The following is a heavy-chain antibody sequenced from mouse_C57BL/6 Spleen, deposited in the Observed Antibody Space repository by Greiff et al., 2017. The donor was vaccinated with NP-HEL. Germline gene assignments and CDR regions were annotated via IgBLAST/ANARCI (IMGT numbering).Heavy chain of an antibody. J-gene: IGHJ4*01. V-gene: IGHV1-52*01. D-gene: IGHD2-2*01. CDR2: IDPSDSET. CDR1: GYTFTSYW. Sequence: QVQLQQPGAELVRPGSSVKLSCKASGYTFTSYWMHWVKQRPIQGLEWIGNIDPSDSETHYNQKFKDKATLTVDKSSSTAYMQLSSLTSEDSAVYYCARSSTMVTTRAMDYWGQGTSVTVSS. CDR3: ARSSTMVTTRAMDY.